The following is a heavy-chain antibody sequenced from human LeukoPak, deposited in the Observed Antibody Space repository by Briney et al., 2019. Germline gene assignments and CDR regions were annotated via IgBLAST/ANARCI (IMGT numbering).Heavy chain of an antibody. V-gene: IGHV3-23*01. CDR3: VKGASTAMAYYYYGMDV. CDR2: ISGSGGST. D-gene: IGHD5-18*01. Sequence: GGSLRLSCAASGFTFSSYAMSWVRQAPGKGLEWVSAISGSGGSTYYADSVKGRFTISRDNSKNTLYLQMSSLRAEDTAVYYCVKGASTAMAYYYYGMDVWGQGTTVTVSS. J-gene: IGHJ6*02. CDR1: GFTFSSYA.